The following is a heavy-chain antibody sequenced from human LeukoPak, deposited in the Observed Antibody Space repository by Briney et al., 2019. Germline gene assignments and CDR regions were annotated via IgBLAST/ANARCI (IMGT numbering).Heavy chain of an antibody. CDR3: ARGGANCSGGRCPLNWFDP. Sequence: ASVKVSCKASGYTFTNYGITWVRQAPGQGLEWMAWISAYNGNTNYAQKLQGRVTMTIDKTTSTAYMELRSLRSDDTAVYYCARGGANCSGGRCPLNWFDPWGQGTPVTVSS. V-gene: IGHV1-18*01. CDR1: GYTFTNYG. D-gene: IGHD2-15*01. J-gene: IGHJ5*02. CDR2: ISAYNGNT.